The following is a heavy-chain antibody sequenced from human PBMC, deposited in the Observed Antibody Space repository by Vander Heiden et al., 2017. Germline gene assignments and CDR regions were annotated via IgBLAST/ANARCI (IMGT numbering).Heavy chain of an antibody. J-gene: IGHJ4*01. V-gene: IGHV1-69*06. D-gene: IGHD3-22*01. Sequence: QLQLVQSGAEMKKPGSSVKVSCKASGGTFSSYAVNWVRQAPGQGLEWMGGIVPSFGTTNYAQQFQGRVTITADKSTSTAYMELSSLRSEDTAVYYCAKDRKSSGYYSSDYWGQGTLVTVSS. CDR3: AKDRKSSGYYSSDY. CDR2: IVPSFGTT. CDR1: GGTFSSYA.